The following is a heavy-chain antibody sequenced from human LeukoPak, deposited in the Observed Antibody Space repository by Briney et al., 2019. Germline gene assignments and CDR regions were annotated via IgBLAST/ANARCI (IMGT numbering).Heavy chain of an antibody. D-gene: IGHD5-18*01. CDR1: GFTFDDYD. CDR3: ARKYRHGRAGYFDY. J-gene: IGHJ4*02. V-gene: IGHV3-20*04. Sequence: GGSLRLSCAASGFTFDDYDMSWVRQAPGKGLEWVSGINWNGGSTGYADSVKGRFTISRDNAKNSLYLQMNSLRAEDTALYYCARKYRHGRAGYFDYWGQGTLVTVSS. CDR2: INWNGGST.